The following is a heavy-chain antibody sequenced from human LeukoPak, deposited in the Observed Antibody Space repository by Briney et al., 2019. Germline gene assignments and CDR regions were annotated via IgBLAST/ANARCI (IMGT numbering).Heavy chain of an antibody. J-gene: IGHJ6*03. CDR1: GGTFSSYA. CDR3: ARSGSYYMDV. V-gene: IGHV1-69*01. D-gene: IGHD3-10*01. Sequence: GASVKVSCKASGGTFSSYAISWVRQAPGQGLEWMGGIIPIFGTANYAQKFQGRVTITADESTSTAYMELSSLRSEDTAVYYCARSGSYYMDVWGKGTTVTISS. CDR2: IIPIFGTA.